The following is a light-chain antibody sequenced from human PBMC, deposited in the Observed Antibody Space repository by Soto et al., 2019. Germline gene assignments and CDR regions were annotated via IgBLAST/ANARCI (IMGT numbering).Light chain of an antibody. CDR1: NIGAKS. CDR3: QVWESTSDHVI. CDR2: NDD. Sequence: SYELTQPPSVSVAPGQTAVITCGGTNIGAKSVHWYHQKPGRAPMLVVYNDDNRASGIPERISGSNSGNTATLTISRVEAGDEADYFCQVWESTSDHVIFGGGTKLTVL. J-gene: IGLJ2*01. V-gene: IGLV3-21*02.